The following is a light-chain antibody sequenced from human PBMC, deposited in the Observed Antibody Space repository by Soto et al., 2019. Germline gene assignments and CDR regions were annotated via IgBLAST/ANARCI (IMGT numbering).Light chain of an antibody. CDR2: GAS. Sequence: EIVLTQSPGTLSLSPGERATLSCRASQSVSSNYLAWYQHKPGQAPRLLIYGASNKATGIPDRFSGSGSGTDFTLTISRLEPEDFAAYYCQQYGRSSLTFGGGTKVDIK. CDR1: QSVSSNY. J-gene: IGKJ4*01. V-gene: IGKV3-20*01. CDR3: QQYGRSSLT.